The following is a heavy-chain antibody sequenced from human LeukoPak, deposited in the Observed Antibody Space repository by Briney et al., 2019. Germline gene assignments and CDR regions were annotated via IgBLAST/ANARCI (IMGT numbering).Heavy chain of an antibody. Sequence: GGSLRLSCPASGFTFRSLGMHWVRQAPGKGLEWVAFVENDGTTKYYADSVKGRFSISRDNSKNTLYLQMNSLRAEDTAVYYCARDQASGSYYKDYFDYWGQGTLVTVSS. CDR2: VENDGTTK. J-gene: IGHJ4*02. CDR1: GFTFRSLG. V-gene: IGHV3-30*19. D-gene: IGHD1-26*01. CDR3: ARDQASGSYYKDYFDY.